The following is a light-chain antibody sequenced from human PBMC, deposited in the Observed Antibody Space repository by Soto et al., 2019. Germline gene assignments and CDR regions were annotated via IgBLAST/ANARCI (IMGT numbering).Light chain of an antibody. V-gene: IGKV1-5*01. Sequence: DIQMTRSPSTLSASVGDRVTITCRASQSISSWLAWYQQKPGKAPKLLIYDASSLESGVPSRFSGSGSGTEFTLTISSLQPDEFATYYCQQYNSYSRLTFGGGTKVEIK. CDR1: QSISSW. CDR2: DAS. CDR3: QQYNSYSRLT. J-gene: IGKJ4*01.